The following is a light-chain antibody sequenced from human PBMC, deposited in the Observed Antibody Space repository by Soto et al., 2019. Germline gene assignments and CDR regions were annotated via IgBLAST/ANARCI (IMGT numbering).Light chain of an antibody. CDR2: HNN. CDR1: NIGRKS. Sequence: SYELTQPPSVSVAPGKTATIPCGGDNIGRKSVHWYQERPGQAPMVIIYHNNDRPSGIPERFSGSNSGSTATLTISRVEAGDEADYYCQVRESSSESVIFGGGTKLTVL. CDR3: QVRESSSESVI. V-gene: IGLV3-21*01. J-gene: IGLJ2*01.